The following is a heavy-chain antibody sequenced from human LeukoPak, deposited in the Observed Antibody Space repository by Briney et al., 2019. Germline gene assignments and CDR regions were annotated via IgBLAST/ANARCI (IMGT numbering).Heavy chain of an antibody. CDR2: IKSKTDGGTT. D-gene: IGHD3-16*01. Sequence: KPGGSLRLSCAASGFTFSNAWMSWVRQAPGKGLEWVGRIKSKTDGGTTDYAAPVKGRFTISRDDSKNTLYLQMNSLKTEDTAVYYCTTDIRWDYYYYGMDVWGQGTTVTVSS. CDR1: GFTFSNAW. V-gene: IGHV3-15*01. J-gene: IGHJ6*02. CDR3: TTDIRWDYYYYGMDV.